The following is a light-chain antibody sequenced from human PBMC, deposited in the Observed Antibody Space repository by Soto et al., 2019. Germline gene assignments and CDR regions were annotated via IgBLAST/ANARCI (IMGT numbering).Light chain of an antibody. CDR3: QQYNSYSGT. V-gene: IGKV1-5*03. CDR2: QAS. J-gene: IGKJ1*01. Sequence: DIQMTQSPSTLSASVGDRVTITCRASQSISSWLAWYQQKPGKAPKLLIYQASSLESGVPSRFGGSGSGTEFTLTISSLQPDDFATYYCQQYNSYSGTFGQGTKVEI. CDR1: QSISSW.